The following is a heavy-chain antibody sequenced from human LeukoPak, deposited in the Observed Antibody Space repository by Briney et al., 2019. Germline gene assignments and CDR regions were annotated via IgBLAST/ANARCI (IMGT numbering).Heavy chain of an antibody. J-gene: IGHJ5*02. CDR1: GGSIFSSNSY. Sequence: PSETLSLTCTVSGGSIFSSNSYWGWIRQPPGKGLEWIGSIYYSGNTYYNPSLKSRVTISVDASKSQFSLRLRFVTAADTAVYYCARDSGTTGEVKFDPWGQGTLVTVSS. CDR2: IYYSGNT. CDR3: ARDSGTTGEVKFDP. D-gene: IGHD3-10*01. V-gene: IGHV4-39*07.